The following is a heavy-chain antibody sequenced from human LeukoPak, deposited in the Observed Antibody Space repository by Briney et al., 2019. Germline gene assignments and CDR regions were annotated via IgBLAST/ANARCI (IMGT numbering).Heavy chain of an antibody. CDR2: ISGSGGST. J-gene: IGHJ5*02. D-gene: IGHD6-13*01. CDR1: GFTFSSYA. Sequence: GSLRLSCAASGFTFSSYAMSWVRPAPGKGLEWVSAISGSGGSTYYADSVKGRFTISRDNSKNTLYLQMNSLRAEDTAVYYCAKDVEASSSWYRGDWFDPWGQGTLVTVSS. V-gene: IGHV3-23*01. CDR3: AKDVEASSSWYRGDWFDP.